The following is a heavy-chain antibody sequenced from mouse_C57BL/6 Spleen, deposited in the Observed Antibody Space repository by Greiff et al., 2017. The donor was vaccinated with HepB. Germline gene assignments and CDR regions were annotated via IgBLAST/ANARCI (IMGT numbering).Heavy chain of an antibody. V-gene: IGHV1-55*01. J-gene: IGHJ2*01. CDR1: GYTFTSYW. D-gene: IGHD2-4*01. CDR3: ARKKSYDYDPYFDY. Sequence: VQLQQSGAELVKPGASVKMSCKASGYTFTSYWITWVKQRPGQGLEWIGDIYPGSGSTNYNEKFKSKATLTVDTSSSTAYMQLSSLTSEDSAVYYCARKKSYDYDPYFDYWGQGTTLTVSS. CDR2: IYPGSGST.